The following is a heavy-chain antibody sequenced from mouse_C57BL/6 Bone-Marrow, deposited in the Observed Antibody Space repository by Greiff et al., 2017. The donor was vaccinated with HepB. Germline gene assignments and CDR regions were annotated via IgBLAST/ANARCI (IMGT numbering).Heavy chain of an antibody. CDR2: IYPRSGNT. D-gene: IGHD1-1*01. CDR3: ARFITTVVAPYYFDY. J-gene: IGHJ2*01. CDR1: GYTFTSYG. V-gene: IGHV1-81*01. Sequence: QVQLKQSGAELARPGASVKLSCKASGYTFTSYGISWVKQRTGQGLEWIGEIYPRSGNTYYNEKFKGKATLTADKSSSTAYMALRSLTSEDSAVYFCARFITTVVAPYYFDYWGQGTTLTVSS.